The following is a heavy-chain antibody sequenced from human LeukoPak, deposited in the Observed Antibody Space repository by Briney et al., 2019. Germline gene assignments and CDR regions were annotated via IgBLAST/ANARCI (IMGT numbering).Heavy chain of an antibody. D-gene: IGHD3-3*01. CDR2: IIPIFGTA. CDR1: GGTFSSYA. V-gene: IGHV1-69*13. J-gene: IGHJ6*02. Sequence: SVKVSCKASGGTFSSYAISWVRQAPGQGLEWMGGIIPIFGTANYAQKFQGRVTITADESTSTAYVELSSLRSEDTAVYYCARAPRYDGRYYYYGMDVWGQGTTVTVSS. CDR3: ARAPRYDGRYYYYGMDV.